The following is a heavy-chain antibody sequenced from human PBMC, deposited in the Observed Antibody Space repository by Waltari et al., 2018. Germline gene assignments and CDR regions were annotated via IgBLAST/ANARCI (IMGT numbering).Heavy chain of an antibody. CDR2: MNESGRT. V-gene: IGHV4-34*01. CDR3: ARGRKMDV. CDR1: GGSFSGYY. J-gene: IGHJ6*04. Sequence: QVQLQQWGAGLLKPSETLSLTCAVYGGSFSGYYWSWIRQPPGKGLEGSGEMNESGRTNYNPSLKSRVTIAVDTSKNQFCLKLSSVTGADTAVYYCARGRKMDVWGKGTTVTVSS.